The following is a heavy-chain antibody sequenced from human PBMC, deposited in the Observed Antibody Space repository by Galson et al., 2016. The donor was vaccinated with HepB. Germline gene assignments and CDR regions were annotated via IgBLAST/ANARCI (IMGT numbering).Heavy chain of an antibody. CDR1: GFSFSSHG. Sequence: SLRLSCAGSGFSFSSHGMAWVRQAPGKGLEWVANIKEGGRDRDKYYVDSVRGRFSISRDDAENSLSLRMDSLRTEDTAVYYCARHRWGGAAQLLSAGLDVWGQGTMVTVSS. D-gene: IGHD4-23*01. V-gene: IGHV3-7*03. CDR2: IKEGGRDRDK. CDR3: ARHRWGGAAQLLSAGLDV. J-gene: IGHJ6*02.